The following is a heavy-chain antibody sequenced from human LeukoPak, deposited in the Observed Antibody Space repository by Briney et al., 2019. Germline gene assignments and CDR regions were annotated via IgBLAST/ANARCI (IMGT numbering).Heavy chain of an antibody. CDR3: GRDMWGTMDY. CDR2: INPGGSDI. D-gene: IGHD3-16*01. Sequence: TGGSLRLSCVASGLTFSGYWMHWVRQAPGKGPVWVSRINPGGSDITYADSVKGRFTISRDNAKNTLYLQMNSLRVEDTAVYFCGRDMWGTMDYWGQGALVTVSS. J-gene: IGHJ4*02. CDR1: GLTFSGYW. V-gene: IGHV3-74*01.